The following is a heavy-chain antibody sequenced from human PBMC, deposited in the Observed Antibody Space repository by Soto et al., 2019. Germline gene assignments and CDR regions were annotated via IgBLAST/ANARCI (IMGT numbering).Heavy chain of an antibody. D-gene: IGHD6-25*01. V-gene: IGHV4-39*01. Sequence: SETLSLTCTVSGGSMSGSDYDGGGIRQPPGGGLEWIGNIFYTGTSYDSPPLKGRVTISVDPSQNQFPLRLYSVPAADTAVYYCVHMRGQRLPRDWGQGTLVTVSS. CDR1: GGSMSGSDYD. CDR2: IFYTGTS. J-gene: IGHJ4*02. CDR3: VHMRGQRLPRD.